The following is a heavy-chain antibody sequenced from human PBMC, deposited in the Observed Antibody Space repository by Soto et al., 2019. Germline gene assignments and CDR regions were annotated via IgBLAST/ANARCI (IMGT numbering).Heavy chain of an antibody. CDR1: GDSVSSNSAA. D-gene: IGHD6-13*01. CDR3: ASDKSSSWTGYYFDY. CDR2: TYYRSKWYS. V-gene: IGHV6-1*01. Sequence: PSPTLSLTCAISGDSVSSNSAAWQWIRQSPSRGLEWLGRTYYRSKWYSDYAVSVKSRIIIIPDTSKNKFSLQLNSVTPEDTAVFYCASDKSSSWTGYYFDYWGQGALVTISS. J-gene: IGHJ4*02.